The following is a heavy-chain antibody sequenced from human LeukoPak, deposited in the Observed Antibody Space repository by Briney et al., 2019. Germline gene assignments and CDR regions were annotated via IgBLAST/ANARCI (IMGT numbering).Heavy chain of an antibody. Sequence: SETLSLTCAVYGGSFSGYYWSWIRQPPGKGLEWIGYIYYSGSTYYNPSLKSRVTISVDTSKNQFSLKLSSVTAADTAVYYCAREAKDYYYYGMDVWGQGTTVTVSS. D-gene: IGHD4/OR15-4a*01. CDR3: AREAKDYYYYGMDV. CDR2: IYYSGST. CDR1: GGSFSGYY. J-gene: IGHJ6*02. V-gene: IGHV4-30-4*08.